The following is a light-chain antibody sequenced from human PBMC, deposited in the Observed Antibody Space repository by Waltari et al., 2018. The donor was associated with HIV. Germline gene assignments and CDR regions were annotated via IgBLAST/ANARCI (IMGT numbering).Light chain of an antibody. CDR3: QQYYNYPRT. CDR1: QDISSY. CDR2: AAS. J-gene: IGKJ1*01. Sequence: AIRMTQSPSSFSASTGDRVTITCRASQDISSYLAWYQQKPGKAPKLLINAASTLQTGFPSRFNGSGSVTDFTLTISCLQSEDFATYYCQQYYNYPRTFGQGTRVEIK. V-gene: IGKV1-8*01.